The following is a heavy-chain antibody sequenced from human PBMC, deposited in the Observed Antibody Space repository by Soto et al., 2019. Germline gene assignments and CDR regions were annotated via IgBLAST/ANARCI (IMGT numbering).Heavy chain of an antibody. CDR3: AKDSGSYSTRYYFDD. Sequence: GGSLRLSCAASGFTFSSYAMSWVRQAPGKGLEWVSAISGSGGSTYYADSVKGRFTISRDNSKNTLYLQMNSLRAEDTAVYYCAKDSGSYSTRYYFDDWGQGTLVTVSS. CDR2: ISGSGGST. J-gene: IGHJ4*02. V-gene: IGHV3-23*01. CDR1: GFTFSSYA. D-gene: IGHD1-26*01.